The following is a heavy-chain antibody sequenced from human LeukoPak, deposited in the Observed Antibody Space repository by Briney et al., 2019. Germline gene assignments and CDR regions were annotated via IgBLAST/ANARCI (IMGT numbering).Heavy chain of an antibody. CDR2: IIPIFGTA. V-gene: IGHV1-69*05. CDR3: AREGNYGSGSYLDAFDI. Sequence: GASVKVSCKASGGTFSSYAISWVRQAPGQGLEWMGGIIPIFGTANYAQKFQGRVTITTDESTSTAYMELSSLRSEDTAVYYCAREGNYGSGSYLDAFDIWGQGTTVTVSS. CDR1: GGTFSSYA. D-gene: IGHD3-10*01. J-gene: IGHJ3*02.